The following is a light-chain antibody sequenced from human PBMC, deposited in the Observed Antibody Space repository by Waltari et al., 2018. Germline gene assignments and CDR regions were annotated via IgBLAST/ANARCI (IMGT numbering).Light chain of an antibody. Sequence: DIQMTQSPSTLSASVGDRVTITCRASHSISNWLDWYQQKPGKAPKLLLYKASTLESGVPSRFSGSGSGTEFTLTISSLQPDDFATYYCQQYNSYSLLTFGGGTKVEIK. CDR2: KAS. CDR3: QQYNSYSLLT. CDR1: HSISNW. J-gene: IGKJ4*01. V-gene: IGKV1-5*03.